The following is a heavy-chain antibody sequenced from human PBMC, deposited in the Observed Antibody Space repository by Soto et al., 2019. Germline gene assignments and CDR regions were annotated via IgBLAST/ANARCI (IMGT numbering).Heavy chain of an antibody. D-gene: IGHD5-12*01. V-gene: IGHV1-69*02. J-gene: IGHJ4*02. Sequence: QVQLVQSGAEVKKPGSSVNVSCKASGGTFSSYTISWVRQAPGQGLEWMGRIIPILGIANYAQKFQGRVTITADKSTSTAYMELSSLRSEDTAVYYCARGEGSGYQPDWGQGTLVTVSS. CDR1: GGTFSSYT. CDR3: ARGEGSGYQPD. CDR2: IIPILGIA.